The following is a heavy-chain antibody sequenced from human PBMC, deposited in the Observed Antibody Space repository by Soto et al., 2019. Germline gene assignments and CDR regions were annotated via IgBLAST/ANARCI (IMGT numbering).Heavy chain of an antibody. Sequence: GLEWMGWISAYNGNTNYAQKLQGRVTMTTDTSTSTAYMELRSLRSDDTAVYYCARGGITMVRGVTTGDYYYYMDVWGKGTTVTVSS. V-gene: IGHV1-18*01. CDR2: ISAYNGNT. CDR3: ARGGITMVRGVTTGDYYYYMDV. J-gene: IGHJ6*03. D-gene: IGHD3-10*01.